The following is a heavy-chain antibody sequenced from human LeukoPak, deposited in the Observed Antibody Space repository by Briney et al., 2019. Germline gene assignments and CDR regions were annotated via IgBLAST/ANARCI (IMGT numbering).Heavy chain of an antibody. J-gene: IGHJ4*02. CDR1: GFTFSTYT. Sequence: QPGGSLRLSCAASGFTFSTYTMHWVRQAPGKGLEWVSAISGRTGSTYYSDSVKGRFTISRDNSKSTLYLQMDSLRAEDTAVYYCAKCGNSGCHLIDYWGQGTLVTVSS. D-gene: IGHD5-12*01. CDR2: ISGRTGST. V-gene: IGHV3-23*01. CDR3: AKCGNSGCHLIDY.